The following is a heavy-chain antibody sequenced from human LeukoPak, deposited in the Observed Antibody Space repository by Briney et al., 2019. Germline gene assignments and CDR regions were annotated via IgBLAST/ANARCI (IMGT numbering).Heavy chain of an antibody. Sequence: PGGSLRLSCAASGFTFSTYTMNWVRQAPGKGLEWVSYISSSSSAIYYADSVKGRFTISRDNAKNSLYLQMNSLRAEDTAVYYCARDWAYCGGDCFPHYWGQGTLVTVSS. CDR1: GFTFSTYT. CDR3: ARDWAYCGGDCFPHY. CDR2: ISSSSSAI. J-gene: IGHJ4*02. V-gene: IGHV3-48*01. D-gene: IGHD2-21*02.